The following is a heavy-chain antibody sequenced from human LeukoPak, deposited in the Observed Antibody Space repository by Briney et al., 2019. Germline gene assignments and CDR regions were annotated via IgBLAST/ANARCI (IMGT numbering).Heavy chain of an antibody. D-gene: IGHD2-2*01. CDR1: GYTITIYG. CDR2: ISAYNGNT. Sequence: ASVKVSFKASGYTITIYGISWVRQAPGQGLEWMGLISAYNGNTNYSQKLQGRVTMTTDTTTSTAYMELRSLRSDDTDVYYCDRDRRDGVVVVPAAYTNWFDPWGQGTLVTVSS. J-gene: IGHJ5*02. V-gene: IGHV1-18*01. CDR3: DRDRRDGVVVVPAAYTNWFDP.